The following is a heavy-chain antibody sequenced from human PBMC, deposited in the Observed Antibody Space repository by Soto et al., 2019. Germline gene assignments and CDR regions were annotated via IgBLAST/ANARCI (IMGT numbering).Heavy chain of an antibody. CDR2: INHSGST. D-gene: IGHD3-10*01. CDR3: ARVGYYGSGSHYSLYRTNWFDP. V-gene: IGHV4-34*01. J-gene: IGHJ5*02. Sequence: SETLSLTCAVYGGSFSGYYWTWIRQPPGKGLEWIGEINHSGSTNCNPSLKSRVTISVDTSKNQFSLNLNSVTAADTAVYYCARVGYYGSGSHYSLYRTNWFDPWGQGTLVTVSS. CDR1: GGSFSGYY.